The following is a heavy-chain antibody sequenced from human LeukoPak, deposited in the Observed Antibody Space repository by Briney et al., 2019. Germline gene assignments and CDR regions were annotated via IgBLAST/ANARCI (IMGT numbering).Heavy chain of an antibody. CDR3: ARNNGMDV. CDR2: VNRDGSET. V-gene: IGHV3-7*03. CDR1: GFPLSSHW. Sequence: GGSLRLSCAASGFPLSSHWMTWVRQFPGRGPEWVANVNRDGSETYYLDSVKGRFTISKDNAKNSLYLQMNSLRAEDTALYHCARNNGMDVWGQGTTVIVSS. J-gene: IGHJ6*02.